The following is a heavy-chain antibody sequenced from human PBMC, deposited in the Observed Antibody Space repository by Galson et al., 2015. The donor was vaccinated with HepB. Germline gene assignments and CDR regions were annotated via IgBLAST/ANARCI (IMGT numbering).Heavy chain of an antibody. J-gene: IGHJ4*02. CDR1: GFIFSSYG. CDR3: AKERIVARRAPFDS. V-gene: IGHV3-30*18. CDR2: ISDDGTKK. D-gene: IGHD6-6*01. Sequence: SLRLSCAASGFIFSSYGMHWVRQGPGKGLEWVALISDDGTKKYYADSVKGRFTMSRDNSKNTLYLQMNGLRAEDTALYYCAKERIVARRAPFDSWGQGTLVTVSS.